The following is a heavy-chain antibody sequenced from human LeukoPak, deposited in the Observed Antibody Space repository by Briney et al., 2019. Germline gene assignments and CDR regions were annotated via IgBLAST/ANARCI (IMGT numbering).Heavy chain of an antibody. D-gene: IGHD3-22*01. Sequence: PGGTLRLSCAASGFTFSNHGMNWVRQAPGKGLEWLSGVSPPGGGTYYADSVKGRFTISRDNSKNTLYLQMNSLRAEDTAVYYCARVEAYYYDSSGYYDAFDIWGQGTMVTVSS. V-gene: IGHV3-23*01. CDR1: GFTFSNHG. J-gene: IGHJ3*02. CDR3: ARVEAYYYDSSGYYDAFDI. CDR2: VSPPGGGT.